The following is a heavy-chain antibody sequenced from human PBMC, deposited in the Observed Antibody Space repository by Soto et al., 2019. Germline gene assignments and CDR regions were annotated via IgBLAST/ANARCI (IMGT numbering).Heavy chain of an antibody. CDR1: GGSISSGGYY. J-gene: IGHJ6*03. V-gene: IGHV4-31*03. CDR2: IYYSGST. Sequence: SETLSLTCTVSGGSISSGGYYWSWIRQHPGKGLEWIGYIYYSGSTYYNPSLKSRVTISVDTSKNQFSLKLSSVTAADTAVYYCASSIAARGFDNYYYYYMDVWGKGTTVTVSS. D-gene: IGHD6-6*01. CDR3: ASSIAARGFDNYYYYYMDV.